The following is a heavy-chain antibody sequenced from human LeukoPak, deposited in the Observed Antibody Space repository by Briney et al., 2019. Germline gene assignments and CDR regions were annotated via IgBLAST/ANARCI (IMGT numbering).Heavy chain of an antibody. J-gene: IGHJ4*02. CDR3: ARDRGVLRYFDWLFEFDY. CDR2: ISAYNGNT. Sequence: ASVKVSCKASGYTFSSYGISWVRQAPGQGLEWMGWISAYNGNTNYAQKVQGRVTMTTDTSTSTAYMEVKSLRSEDTAVYYCARDRGVLRYFDWLFEFDYWGQGTLVTVSS. V-gene: IGHV1-18*01. CDR1: GYTFSSYG. D-gene: IGHD3-9*01.